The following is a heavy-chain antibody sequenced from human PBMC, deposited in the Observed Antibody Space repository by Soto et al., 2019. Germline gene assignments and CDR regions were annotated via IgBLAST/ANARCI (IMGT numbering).Heavy chain of an antibody. D-gene: IGHD6-13*01. CDR3: TRDASRDSSARGWFDP. Sequence: GSPRLSCAASGFTFRSFTMNWVRQAPGKGLEWVSTISSNSAYIYYTDALRGRFTISRDNAKNSLHLQMNSLRAEDTAVYYCTRDASRDSSARGWFDPWGPGTLVTVSS. J-gene: IGHJ5*02. CDR1: GFTFRSFT. CDR2: ISSNSAYI. V-gene: IGHV3-21*01.